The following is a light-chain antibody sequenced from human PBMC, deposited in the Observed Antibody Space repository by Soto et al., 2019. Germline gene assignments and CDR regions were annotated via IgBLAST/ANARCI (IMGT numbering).Light chain of an antibody. CDR1: KSLVYSDGNTH. V-gene: IGKV2-30*01. CDR2: RVS. J-gene: IGKJ1*01. CDR3: TQGTHWPRT. Sequence: DVVLTQSPLSLPVNFGQPASISCRSSKSLVYSDGNTHLSWFHQRPGQSPRRLIYRVSSQDSGVPDRVSGSGSGTDFTLEISRVEAEDVGIYFCTQGTHWPRTFGQGHKVEVK.